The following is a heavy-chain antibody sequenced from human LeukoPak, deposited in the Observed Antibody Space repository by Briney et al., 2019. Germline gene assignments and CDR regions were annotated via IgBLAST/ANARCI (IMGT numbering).Heavy chain of an antibody. CDR3: VAVATGWVFWFDP. V-gene: IGHV4-34*01. Sequence: SETLSLTCAVYGGSFSGYYWSWIRQPPGKGLEWIGEINHSGSTNYNPSLKSRVTISVDTSKNQFSLKLSSVTAADTAVYYCVAVATGWVFWFDPWGQGTLVTVSS. J-gene: IGHJ5*02. D-gene: IGHD6-19*01. CDR1: GGSFSGYY. CDR2: INHSGST.